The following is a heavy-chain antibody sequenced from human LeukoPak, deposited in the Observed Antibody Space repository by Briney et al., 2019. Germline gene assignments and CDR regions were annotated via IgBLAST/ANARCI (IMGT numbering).Heavy chain of an antibody. CDR2: IYYSGST. CDR3: ARHPTRRDGYNFGY. D-gene: IGHD5-24*01. Sequence: SETLSLTCTVSGGSISSSSYYWGWIRQPPGKGLEWIGSIYYSGSTYYNPSLKSRVTISVDTSKNQFSLKLSSVTAAYTAVYYCARHPTRRDGYNFGYWGQGTLVTVSS. V-gene: IGHV4-39*01. J-gene: IGHJ4*02. CDR1: GGSISSSSYY.